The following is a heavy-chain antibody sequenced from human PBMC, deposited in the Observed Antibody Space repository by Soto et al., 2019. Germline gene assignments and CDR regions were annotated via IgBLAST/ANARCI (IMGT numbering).Heavy chain of an antibody. V-gene: IGHV3-23*03. CDR2: ILSDYNT. CDR3: AGRTSGYFGY. Sequence: EVQLLESGGGLVQPGGSLTLSCAASGFTFSDYTMTWVRQAPGKVLECISVILSDYNTYYAGSVRGRFTISRDNSKNTLYLEMNSLRAEDTAVYYCAGRTSGYFGYWGQGALVTVAS. CDR1: GFTFSDYT. D-gene: IGHD6-19*01. J-gene: IGHJ4*02.